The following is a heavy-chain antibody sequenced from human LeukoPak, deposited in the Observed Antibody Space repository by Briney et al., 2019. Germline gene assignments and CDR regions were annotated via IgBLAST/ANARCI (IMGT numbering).Heavy chain of an antibody. D-gene: IGHD2-15*01. V-gene: IGHV4-59*12. CDR3: ARALPHCSGGSCYSFDY. CDR2: IYYSGST. CDR1: GGSISSYY. J-gene: IGHJ4*02. Sequence: SETLSLTCTVSGGSISSYYWSWIRQPPGKGLEWIGYIYYSGSTNYNPSLESRVTISVDTSKNQFSLKLTSVTAADTAVYYCARALPHCSGGSCYSFDYWGQGTLVTVSS.